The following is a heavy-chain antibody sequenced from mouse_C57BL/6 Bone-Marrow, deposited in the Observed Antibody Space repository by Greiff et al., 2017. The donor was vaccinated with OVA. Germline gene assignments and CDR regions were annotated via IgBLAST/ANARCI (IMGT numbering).Heavy chain of an antibody. D-gene: IGHD2-3*01. CDR3: ARDYGYYDFDY. V-gene: IGHV1-81*01. CDR1: GYTFTSYG. Sequence: VQLQESGAELARPGASVKLSCKASGYTFTSYGISWVKQRTGQGLEWIGEIYPRSGNTYYNEKFKGKATLTADKSSSTAYMELRSLTSEDSAVYFCARDYGYYDFDYWGQGTTLTVSS. J-gene: IGHJ2*01. CDR2: IYPRSGNT.